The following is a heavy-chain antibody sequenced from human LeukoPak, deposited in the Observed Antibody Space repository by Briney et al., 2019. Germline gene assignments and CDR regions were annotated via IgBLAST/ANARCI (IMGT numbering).Heavy chain of an antibody. Sequence: GGSLRLSCVASGLAFRAYAMSWVRPAPGRGLGWVSVIYSGGSTYYADSGKRRCTIARDNSKTTLYLQMNSRRADDTAVYYCAREGRSYDSSFVDAFDIWGQGTMVTVSS. V-gene: IGHV3-53*01. D-gene: IGHD3-22*01. CDR2: IYSGGST. J-gene: IGHJ3*02. CDR1: GLAFRAYA. CDR3: AREGRSYDSSFVDAFDI.